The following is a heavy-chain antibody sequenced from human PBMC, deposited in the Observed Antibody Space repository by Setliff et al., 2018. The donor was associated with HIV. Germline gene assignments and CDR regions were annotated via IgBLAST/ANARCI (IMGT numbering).Heavy chain of an antibody. CDR1: GGSFGDNY. D-gene: IGHD3-3*01. Sequence: ETLSLTCAVYGGSFGDNYWNWIRQPPGKGLEWIGEINQDGNINYNPSLKSRVIISLDTSKKQFSLILRSVTAADTAVYFCARGLPRYDLWSGPSSQFDYWGQGTLVTVSS. J-gene: IGHJ4*02. CDR2: INQDGNI. V-gene: IGHV4-34*01. CDR3: ARGLPRYDLWSGPSSQFDY.